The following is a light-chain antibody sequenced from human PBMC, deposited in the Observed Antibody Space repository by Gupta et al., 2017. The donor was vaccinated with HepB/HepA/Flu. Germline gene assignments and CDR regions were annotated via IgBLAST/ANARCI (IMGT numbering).Light chain of an antibody. CDR3: QRYDSTPKT. CDR2: WAS. V-gene: IGKV4-1*01. Sequence: DIVMTQSPDSLAVSLGERATINCKSSQSGLYSSNNKNYLAWYQQKPGQPPKLLIYWASTRESGVPDRFSGRGSGTDFTLTISILHAEDVTVYYCQRYDSTPKTFGQGTKVEIK. J-gene: IGKJ1*01. CDR1: QSGLYSSNNKNY.